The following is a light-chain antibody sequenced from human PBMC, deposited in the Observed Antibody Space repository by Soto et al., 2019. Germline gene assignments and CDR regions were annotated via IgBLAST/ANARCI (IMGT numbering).Light chain of an antibody. V-gene: IGKV1-5*01. CDR3: QHYNSYSEA. CDR1: QSIGTS. J-gene: IGKJ1*01. CDR2: EAS. Sequence: DIQMTQFPSTLSASVGDRVTISCRASQSIGTSLAWYQQTPGKAPKLLIFEASTLESGVPSRFSGSGSGTEFTLTISSLQPDDFATYYCQHYNSYSEAFGQGTKVDIK.